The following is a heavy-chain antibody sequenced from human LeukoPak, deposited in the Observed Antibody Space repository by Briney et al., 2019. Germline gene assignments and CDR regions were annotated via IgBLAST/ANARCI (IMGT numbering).Heavy chain of an antibody. Sequence: SETLSLTCTVSGGSISSGGYYWSWIRQHPGKGLEWIGYIYYSGSTYYNPSLKRRVTISVHTSKNQFSLKLRSVTAADPAVYYCARDLGPNNWFDPWGQGTLVTVSS. CDR1: GGSISSGGYY. J-gene: IGHJ5*02. CDR3: ARDLGPNNWFDP. CDR2: IYYSGST. V-gene: IGHV4-31*03.